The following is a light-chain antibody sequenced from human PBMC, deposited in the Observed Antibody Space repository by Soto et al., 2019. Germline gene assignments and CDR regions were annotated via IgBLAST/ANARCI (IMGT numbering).Light chain of an antibody. V-gene: IGKV1-8*01. Sequence: AIRMTQSPSSFSASTGDRVTITCRASQGISSYLAWYQQKPGKAPKLLIYAASTLQSGVPSRFSGSGSGTDFTLTISCLQSEDFANYYCPQYCSYPPTFGGGTKVEIK. CDR2: AAS. J-gene: IGKJ4*01. CDR3: PQYCSYPPT. CDR1: QGISSY.